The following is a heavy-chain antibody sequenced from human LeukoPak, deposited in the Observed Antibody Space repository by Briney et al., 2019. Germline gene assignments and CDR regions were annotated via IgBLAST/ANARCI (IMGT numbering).Heavy chain of an antibody. CDR1: GFTFSTYT. V-gene: IGHV3-23*01. D-gene: IGHD1-7*01. CDR2: ISGSGDRT. CDR3: AKGRRAPLVGTITKSWLDD. Sequence: PGGSLRLSCAASGFTFSTYTMNWVRQSPGKGLEWVSLISGSGDRTYYADSVKGRFTISRDNSKNTLYLQMNSLRAEDTAVYYCAKGRRAPLVGTITKSWLDDWGQGTLVTVSS. J-gene: IGHJ4*02.